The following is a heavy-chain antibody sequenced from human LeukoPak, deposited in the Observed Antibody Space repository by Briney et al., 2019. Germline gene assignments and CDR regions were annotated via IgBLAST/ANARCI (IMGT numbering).Heavy chain of an antibody. J-gene: IGHJ3*02. CDR2: IYPIDSDT. D-gene: IGHD5-12*01. V-gene: IGHV5-51*01. CDR3: ARPLRATPHAFDI. Sequence: GESLKISCQVSGYSFTNNWIAWVRQVPGKGLEWMGIIYPIDSDTRYSPSFQGQVTISADKSLNTAYLQWSSLKASDTAMYYCARPLRATPHAFDIWGQGTMVTVSS. CDR1: GYSFTNNW.